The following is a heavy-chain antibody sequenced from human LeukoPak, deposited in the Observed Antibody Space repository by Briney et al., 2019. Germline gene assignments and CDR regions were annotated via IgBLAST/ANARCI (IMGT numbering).Heavy chain of an antibody. CDR1: GFSFSNYV. V-gene: IGHV3-7*01. Sequence: GGSLRLSCAASGFSFSNYVMSWVRQAPGKGLEWVANIKQDGSEKYYVDSVKGRFTISRDNAKNSLYLQMNSLRAEDTAVYYCASALGYCSGGSCYYYYGMDVWGQGTTVTVSS. CDR3: ASALGYCSGGSCYYYYGMDV. J-gene: IGHJ6*02. CDR2: IKQDGSEK. D-gene: IGHD2-15*01.